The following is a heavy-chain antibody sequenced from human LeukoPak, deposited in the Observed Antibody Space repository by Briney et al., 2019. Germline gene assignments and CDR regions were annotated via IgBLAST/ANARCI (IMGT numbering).Heavy chain of an antibody. V-gene: IGHV4-34*01. Sequence: SETLSLTCAVHGGSFSGYYWSWIRQPPGKGLEWIGEINHSGSTNYNPSLKSRVTISVDKSKNQFSLKLSSVTAADTAVYYCARDYPSSGIDYWGQGTLVTVSS. D-gene: IGHD3-22*01. CDR3: ARDYPSSGIDY. CDR1: GGSFSGYY. CDR2: INHSGST. J-gene: IGHJ4*02.